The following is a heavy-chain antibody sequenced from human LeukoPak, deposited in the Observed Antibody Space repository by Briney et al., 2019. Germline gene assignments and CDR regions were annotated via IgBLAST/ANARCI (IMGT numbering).Heavy chain of an antibody. J-gene: IGHJ4*02. V-gene: IGHV1-69*13. Sequence: SVKVSCKASGGTFISYAISWVRQAPGQGLEWMGGIIPIFGTANYAQKFQGRVTITADESTSTAYMELSSLRSEDTAVYYCARDEGYCSSTSCYLFDYWGQGTLVSVSS. CDR3: ARDEGYCSSTSCYLFDY. D-gene: IGHD2-2*01. CDR1: GGTFISYA. CDR2: IIPIFGTA.